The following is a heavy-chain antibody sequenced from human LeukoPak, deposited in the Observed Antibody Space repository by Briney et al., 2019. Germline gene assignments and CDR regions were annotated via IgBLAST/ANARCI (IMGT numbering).Heavy chain of an antibody. CDR3: ASTPVAGTGGGFDP. Sequence: GGSLRLSCAVSGFSVSSNYMSWVRQAPGKGLEWVSVMYSGGSTYYADSVKGRFTISRHNSKNTLYLQINSLRAEDTAVYYCASTPVAGTGGGFDPWGQGTLVTVSS. CDR1: GFSVSSNY. J-gene: IGHJ5*02. V-gene: IGHV3-53*01. CDR2: MYSGGST. D-gene: IGHD6-19*01.